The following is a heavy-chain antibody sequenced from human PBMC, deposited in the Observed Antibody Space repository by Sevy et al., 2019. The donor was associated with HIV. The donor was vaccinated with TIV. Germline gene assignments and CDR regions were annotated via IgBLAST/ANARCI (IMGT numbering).Heavy chain of an antibody. CDR2: ISYDGGNK. Sequence: GGSLRLSCAASGFTFSSYGMHWVRQAPGKGLEWVAFISYDGGNKYYADSVKGRFTISRDNSKNTLYLQMNSLRAEDTAVSYCAKGRDSSGWYYYGMDVWGQGTTVTVSS. D-gene: IGHD6-19*01. CDR1: GFTFSSYG. J-gene: IGHJ6*02. CDR3: AKGRDSSGWYYYGMDV. V-gene: IGHV3-30*18.